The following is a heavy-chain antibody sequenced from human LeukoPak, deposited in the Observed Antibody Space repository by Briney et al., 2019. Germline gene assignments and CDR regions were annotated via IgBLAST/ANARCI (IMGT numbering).Heavy chain of an antibody. V-gene: IGHV4-34*01. J-gene: IGHJ5*02. Sequence: SETLSLTCAVYGGSFSGYYWSWIRQPPGKGLEWIGEINHSGSTNYNPSLRSRVTISVDTSRNQFSLKLSSVTAADTAVYYCARRRGMVRGALRPHNWFDPWGQGTLVTVSS. CDR2: INHSGST. CDR3: ARRRGMVRGALRPHNWFDP. D-gene: IGHD3-10*01. CDR1: GGSFSGYY.